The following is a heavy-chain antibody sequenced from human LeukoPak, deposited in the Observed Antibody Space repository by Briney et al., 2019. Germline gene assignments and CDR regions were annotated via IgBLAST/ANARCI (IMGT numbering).Heavy chain of an antibody. V-gene: IGHV3-30*18. D-gene: IGHD2-2*01. CDR3: VHDAYSYRWYQYGDFDV. J-gene: IGHJ4*02. CDR1: GFIFSDYG. Sequence: GGSLRLSCAASGFIFSDYGVHWLRQVRGKGLEGVATISYDGNKQYYGDSVRGRFTISGDDSKNTVFLHMKNLRPEHTDVYYCVHDAYSYRWYQYGDFDVWGRGTLVTVSS. CDR2: ISYDGNKQ.